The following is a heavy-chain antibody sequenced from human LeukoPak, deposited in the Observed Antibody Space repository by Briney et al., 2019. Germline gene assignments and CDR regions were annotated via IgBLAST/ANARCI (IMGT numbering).Heavy chain of an antibody. Sequence: GGSLRLSCAASGFTFSSYAMSWVRQAPGKGLEWVSAISGSGGSTYYADSVKGRFTITRDNSKNTLYLQMNSLRAEDTAVYYCAKDRARITMIVVVTNFDYWGQGTLVTVSS. CDR3: AKDRARITMIVVVTNFDY. V-gene: IGHV3-23*01. CDR1: GFTFSSYA. J-gene: IGHJ4*02. D-gene: IGHD3-22*01. CDR2: ISGSGGST.